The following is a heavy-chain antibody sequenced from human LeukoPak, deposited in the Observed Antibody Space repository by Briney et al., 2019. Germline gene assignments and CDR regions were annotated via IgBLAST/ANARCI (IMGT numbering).Heavy chain of an antibody. CDR1: GFSICSYI. CDR3: AIEYSSSAEGIWFDP. V-gene: IGHV4-59*01. J-gene: IGHJ5*02. CDR2: IYYSGST. D-gene: IGHD6-6*01. Sequence: ETLSHTCAHPGFSICSYISSASWQPPGQGLEWIGYIYYSGSTNYNPSLKSRVTISVDTSKSQFALNLSSVTAADTAVYYRAIEYSSSAEGIWFDPWGQGTLVTVSS.